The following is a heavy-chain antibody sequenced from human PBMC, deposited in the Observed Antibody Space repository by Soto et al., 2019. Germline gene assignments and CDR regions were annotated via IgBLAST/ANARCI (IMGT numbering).Heavy chain of an antibody. CDR1: GGTFSSYA. J-gene: IGHJ6*02. CDR3: ASRAGYCSSTSCYMYYYYGMDV. CDR2: IIPIFGTA. V-gene: IGHV1-69*01. D-gene: IGHD2-2*02. Sequence: VKVSCKASGGTFSSYAISWVRQAPGQGLEWMGGIIPIFGTANYAQKFQGRVTITADESTSTAYMELSSLRSEDTAVYYCASRAGYCSSTSCYMYYYYGMDVWGQGTTVTVSS.